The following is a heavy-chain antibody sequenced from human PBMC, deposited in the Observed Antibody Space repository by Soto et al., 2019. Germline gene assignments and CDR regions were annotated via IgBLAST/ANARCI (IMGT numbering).Heavy chain of an antibody. CDR1: GGSISSYY. CDR3: AREEMATTDNWFDP. Sequence: SETLSLTCTVSGGSISSYYWSWIRQPPGKGLEWIGYIYYSGSTNYNPSLKSRVTISVDTSKNQFSLKLSSVTAADTAVYYCAREEMATTDNWFDPWGQGTLVTVSS. V-gene: IGHV4-59*01. J-gene: IGHJ5*02. CDR2: IYYSGST. D-gene: IGHD5-12*01.